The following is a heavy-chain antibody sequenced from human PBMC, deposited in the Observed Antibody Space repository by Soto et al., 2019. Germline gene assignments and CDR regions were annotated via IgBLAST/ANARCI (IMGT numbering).Heavy chain of an antibody. CDR3: ARQHKDYYYYYGMDV. V-gene: IGHV4-39*01. J-gene: IGHJ6*02. Sequence: QLQLQESGPGLVKPSETLSLTCTVSGGSISSSSYYWGWIRQPPGKGLEWIGSIYYSGSTYYNPSLKSRVTISVDTSKNQFSLKLSSVTAADTAVYYCARQHKDYYYYYGMDVWGQGTTVTVSS. CDR1: GGSISSSSYY. CDR2: IYYSGST.